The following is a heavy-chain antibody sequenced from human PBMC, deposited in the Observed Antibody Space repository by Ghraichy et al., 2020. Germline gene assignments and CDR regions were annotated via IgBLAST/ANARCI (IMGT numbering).Heavy chain of an antibody. J-gene: IGHJ6*02. Sequence: GGSLRLSCAASGFTFSSYGMHWVRQAPGKGLEWVAVISYDGSNKYYADSVKGRFTISRDNSKNTLYLQMNSLRAEDTAVYYCAKDLLARTMIVVVSHPHYGMDVWGQGTTVTVSS. CDR2: ISYDGSNK. CDR1: GFTFSSYG. D-gene: IGHD3-22*01. CDR3: AKDLLARTMIVVVSHPHYGMDV. V-gene: IGHV3-30*18.